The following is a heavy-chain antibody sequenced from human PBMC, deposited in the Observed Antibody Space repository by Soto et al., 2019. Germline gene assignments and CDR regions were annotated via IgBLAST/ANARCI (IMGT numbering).Heavy chain of an antibody. CDR3: ARERGYCSGGSCYYDAFDI. J-gene: IGHJ3*02. D-gene: IGHD2-15*01. CDR2: IYYSGST. V-gene: IGHV4-31*03. Sequence: SETLFLTCTVSGGSISSGGYYWSWIRQHPGKGLEWIGYIYYSGSTYYNPSLKSRVTISVDTSKNQFSLKLSSVTAADTAVYYCARERGYCSGGSCYYDAFDIWGQGTMVTVSS. CDR1: GGSISSGGYY.